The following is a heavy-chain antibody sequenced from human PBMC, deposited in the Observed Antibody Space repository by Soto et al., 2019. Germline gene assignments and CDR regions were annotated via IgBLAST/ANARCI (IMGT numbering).Heavy chain of an antibody. Sequence: PSETLSLTCTVSGGSISSSSYYWGWIRQPPGKGLEWIGSIYYSGSTYYNPSLKSRVTIPVATSKTPFSLKLSSVTAADTAVYYCARLVSLSSWYISFFDYCGQGSLVTVSS. CDR2: IYYSGST. J-gene: IGHJ4*02. D-gene: IGHD6-13*01. CDR1: GGSISSSSYY. V-gene: IGHV4-39*01. CDR3: ARLVSLSSWYISFFDY.